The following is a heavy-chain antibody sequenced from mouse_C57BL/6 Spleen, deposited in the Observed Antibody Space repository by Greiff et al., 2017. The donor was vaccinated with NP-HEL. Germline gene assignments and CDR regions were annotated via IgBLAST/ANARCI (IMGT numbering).Heavy chain of an antibody. V-gene: IGHV1-82*01. CDR3: ARWITTVVATDYAMDY. D-gene: IGHD1-1*01. CDR1: GYAFSSSW. CDR2: IYPGDGDT. J-gene: IGHJ4*01. Sequence: VQLQQSGPELVKPGASVKISCKASGYAFSSSWMNWVKQRPGKGLEWIGRIYPGDGDTNYNGKFNGKATLTADKSSSTAYMQLSSLTSEDSAVCFCARWITTVVATDYAMDYWSQGASVNVSS.